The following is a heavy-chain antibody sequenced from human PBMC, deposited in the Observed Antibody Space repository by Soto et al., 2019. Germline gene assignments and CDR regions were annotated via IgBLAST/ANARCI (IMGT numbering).Heavy chain of an antibody. J-gene: IGHJ4*02. Sequence: PSETLSLTCTVSGGSISSSSYYWGWIRQPPGKGLEWIGSFYYSGGTYYNPSLKSRVTISVDTSKNQFSLKLSSVTAADTAVYYCASVNILTGYYIDHWGQGTLVTVSS. D-gene: IGHD3-9*01. V-gene: IGHV4-39*01. CDR3: ASVNILTGYYIDH. CDR1: GGSISSSSYY. CDR2: FYYSGGT.